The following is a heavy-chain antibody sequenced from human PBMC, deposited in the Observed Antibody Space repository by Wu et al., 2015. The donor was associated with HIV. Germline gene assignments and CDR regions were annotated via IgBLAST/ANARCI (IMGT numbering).Heavy chain of an antibody. J-gene: IGHJ6*02. CDR3: ATTTVYYYGLDV. V-gene: IGHV1-8*01. Sequence: QVQLVQSGAEVKKPGASVKVSCKASGYTFTSSDINWVRQATGQGLEWMGWMNPNSGHTGYAQKFQGRVTMTRNTSISTAYMELSSLRSEDTAVYYCATTTVYYYGLDVWGQGTTVTVSS. CDR2: MNPNSGHT. CDR1: GYTFTSSD. D-gene: IGHD4-17*01.